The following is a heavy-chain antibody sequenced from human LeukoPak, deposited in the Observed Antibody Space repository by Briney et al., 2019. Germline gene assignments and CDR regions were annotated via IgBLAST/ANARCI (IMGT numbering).Heavy chain of an antibody. V-gene: IGHV1-8*02. Sequence: ASVKVSCKASGYTFTGYYMHWVRQAPGQGLEWMGWMNPNSGNTGYAQKFQGRVTMTRNTSISTAYMELSSLRSEDTAVYYCARAFMVRGVKELSAFDIWGQGTMVTVSS. CDR2: MNPNSGNT. J-gene: IGHJ3*02. CDR3: ARAFMVRGVKELSAFDI. CDR1: GYTFTGYY. D-gene: IGHD3-10*01.